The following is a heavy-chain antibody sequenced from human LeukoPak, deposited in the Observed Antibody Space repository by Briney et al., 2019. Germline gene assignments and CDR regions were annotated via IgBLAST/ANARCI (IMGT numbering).Heavy chain of an antibody. D-gene: IGHD2-21*02. CDR1: GFTFSGSA. Sequence: EAGGSLRLSCAASGFTFSGSAMHWVRQASGKGLEWVGRIRSKANSYATAYAASVKGRFTISRDDSKNTAYLQMNSLKTEDTAVYYCTTRVTHEVPGGIAYWGQGTLVTVSS. J-gene: IGHJ4*02. CDR2: IRSKANSYAT. V-gene: IGHV3-73*01. CDR3: TTRVTHEVPGGIAY.